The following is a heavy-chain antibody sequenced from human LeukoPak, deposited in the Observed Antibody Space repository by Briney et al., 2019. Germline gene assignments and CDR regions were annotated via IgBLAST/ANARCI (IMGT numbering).Heavy chain of an antibody. V-gene: IGHV4-34*01. J-gene: IGHJ4*02. CDR3: ARRGPWSRFYDY. CDR2: INHSGST. D-gene: IGHD3-3*01. Sequence: SETLSLTCAVYGGSFSGYYWSWIRQPPGKGLEWIGEINHSGSTNYNPSLKSRVTISVDTSKNQFSLKLSSVTAADTAVYYCARRGPWSRFYDYWGQGTLVTVSS. CDR1: GGSFSGYY.